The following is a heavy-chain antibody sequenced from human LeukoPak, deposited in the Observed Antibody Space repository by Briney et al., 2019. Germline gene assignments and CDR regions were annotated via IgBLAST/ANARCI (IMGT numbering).Heavy chain of an antibody. Sequence: GGSLRLSCAASGFTFSNYPMHWVRQAPGKGLESVSAISENGGNTYYANSVRGGFTISRDNSKNTLYLQMGSLRAEDVAVYYCAREEPAGATDYWGQGTLVTVSS. CDR3: AREEPAGATDY. D-gene: IGHD1-14*01. CDR2: ISENGGNT. V-gene: IGHV3-64*01. J-gene: IGHJ4*02. CDR1: GFTFSNYP.